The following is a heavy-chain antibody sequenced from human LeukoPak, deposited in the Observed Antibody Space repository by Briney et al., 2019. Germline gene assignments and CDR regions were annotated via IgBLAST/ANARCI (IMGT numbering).Heavy chain of an antibody. CDR3: ARYPYSDSGVWEAFDY. V-gene: IGHV4-39*01. J-gene: IGHJ4*02. Sequence: SETLSLTCIVSGGSISSGSHYWGWIRQPPGKGLEWTGSMHYSGITYYNPSLTSRVTISVDTSKNQFSLRLTSVTAADTAVYYCARYPYSDSGVWEAFDYWGQGTLVTVSS. D-gene: IGHD5-12*01. CDR2: MHYSGIT. CDR1: GGSISSGSHY.